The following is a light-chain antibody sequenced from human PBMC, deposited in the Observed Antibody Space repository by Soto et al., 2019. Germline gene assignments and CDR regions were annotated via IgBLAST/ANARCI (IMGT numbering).Light chain of an antibody. CDR1: QGISNY. V-gene: IGKV1-33*01. J-gene: IGKJ4*01. CDR3: QQYDNLPLT. Sequence: DIQMTQSPSSLSASVGDRVTITCQASQGISNYLNWYQQKLGKAPKLLIYAASNLETGVPSRFSGSGSGTEFTFTISSLQPEDFATYYCQQYDNLPLTFGGGTRVEIK. CDR2: AAS.